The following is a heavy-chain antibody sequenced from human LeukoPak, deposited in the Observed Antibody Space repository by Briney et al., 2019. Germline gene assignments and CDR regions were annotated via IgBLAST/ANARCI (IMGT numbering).Heavy chain of an antibody. Sequence: PGGSLRLSCAASGFTFSNAWINWARQAPRKGLEWVGRIKSKTDGGTTDYAAPVKGRFTILRDDSKNTLFLQMNSLKTEDTAMYYCTTVYYYDSGGYHRNYWGQGTLVTVSS. CDR3: TTVYYYDSGGYHRNY. J-gene: IGHJ4*02. V-gene: IGHV3-15*01. CDR1: GFTFSNAW. CDR2: IKSKTDGGTT. D-gene: IGHD3-22*01.